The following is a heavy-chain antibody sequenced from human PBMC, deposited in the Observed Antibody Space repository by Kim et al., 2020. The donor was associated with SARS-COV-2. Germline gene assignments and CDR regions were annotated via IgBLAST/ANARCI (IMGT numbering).Heavy chain of an antibody. CDR1: GFTFSSYA. D-gene: IGHD3-22*01. CDR2: ISGSGGST. J-gene: IGHJ4*02. CDR3: AKGYYYDSSGYYSPFDY. Sequence: GGSLRLSCAASGFTFSSYAMSWVRQAPGKGLEWVSAISGSGGSTYYADSVKGRFTISRDNSKNTLYLQMNSLRAEDTAVYYCAKGYYYDSSGYYSPFDYWGQGTLVTVSS. V-gene: IGHV3-23*01.